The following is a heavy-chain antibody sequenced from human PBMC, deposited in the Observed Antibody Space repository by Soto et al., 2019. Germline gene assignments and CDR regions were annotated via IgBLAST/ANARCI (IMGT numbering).Heavy chain of an antibody. CDR3: AKDGYTYGSADF. J-gene: IGHJ4*02. CDR1: GSTLSNKA. V-gene: IGHV3-30*18. D-gene: IGHD5-18*01. Sequence: QVQLVESGGGVVQPGGSRDPSFAAPGSTLSNKAMHGSAQAPGKGLEWVALISSDGSNKYYADSVKGRFTISRDNSKNTLYLQMNSLRAEDTAVYYCAKDGYTYGSADFWGQGTLVTVSS. CDR2: ISSDGSNK.